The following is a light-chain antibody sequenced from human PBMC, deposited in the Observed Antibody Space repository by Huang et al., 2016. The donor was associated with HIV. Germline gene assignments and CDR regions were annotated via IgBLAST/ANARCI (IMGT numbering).Light chain of an antibody. CDR1: QTGSSSY. CDR3: QQYGSSPT. Sequence: EIVLTQSPGTLSLSPGERATLSCRASQTGSSSYLAWYQQKRGQAPRLLIHGASSKATGSPDRFSGGGSGTDFTLTISRLEPEDFAVYYCQQYGSSPTFGQGTKVEIK. CDR2: GAS. J-gene: IGKJ1*01. V-gene: IGKV3-20*01.